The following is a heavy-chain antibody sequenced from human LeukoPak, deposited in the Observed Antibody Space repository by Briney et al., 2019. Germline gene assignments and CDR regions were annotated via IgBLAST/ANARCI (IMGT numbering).Heavy chain of an antibody. V-gene: IGHV3-33*06. CDR1: GFTLSNYG. CDR3: AQDRYNGYLAQ. Sequence: PGGSLRLSCAASGFTLSNYGMHWVRQAPGKGLEWVAIIFYDGNTKYYADSVRGRFTISRDNSKNTLYLQMNSLSAEDTALYFCAQDRYNGYLAQWGQGTLVTVSS. J-gene: IGHJ4*02. D-gene: IGHD5-12*01. CDR2: IFYDGNTK.